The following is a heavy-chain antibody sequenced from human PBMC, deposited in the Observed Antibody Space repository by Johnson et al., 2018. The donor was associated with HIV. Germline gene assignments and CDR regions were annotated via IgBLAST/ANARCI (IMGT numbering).Heavy chain of an antibody. Sequence: QVQLVESGGGVVQPGKSLRLSCAASGFTFTKYGMHWVRQAPGKGLEWVAVISYDGSSISYAASVKGRFTISRDNAKNSLYLQMNSLRAEDTAVYYCARGGDVVWFGEFPGAFDVWGQGTMVTVSS. V-gene: IGHV3-30*03. CDR3: ARGGDVVWFGEFPGAFDV. CDR2: ISYDGSSI. D-gene: IGHD3-10*01. J-gene: IGHJ3*01. CDR1: GFTFTKYG.